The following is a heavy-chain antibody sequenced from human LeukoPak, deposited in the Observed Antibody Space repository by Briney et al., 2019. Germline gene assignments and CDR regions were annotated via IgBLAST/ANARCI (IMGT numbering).Heavy chain of an antibody. CDR3: ARSRGVPLGDAFDI. V-gene: IGHV3-48*03. J-gene: IGHJ3*02. CDR2: ISSRGSTK. Sequence: GGSLRLSCVVSGFTFSSYEMNWVRQAPGKGLEWVSYISSRGSTKYYADSVKGRVTISRDNAKNSLYLQMNSLRAEDTAVYYCARSRGVPLGDAFDIWGQGTMVTVSS. D-gene: IGHD6-19*01. CDR1: GFTFSSYE.